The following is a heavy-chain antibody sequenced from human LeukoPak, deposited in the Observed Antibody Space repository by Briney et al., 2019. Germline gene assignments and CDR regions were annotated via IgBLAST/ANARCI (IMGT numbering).Heavy chain of an antibody. CDR2: IYYSGST. D-gene: IGHD5-18*01. J-gene: IGHJ6*03. CDR3: ARERGRSYGSVPYYYYYMDV. CDR1: GGSISSYY. Sequence: SETLSLTCTVSGGSISSYYWSWIRQPPGKGLEWIGYIYYSGSTNYNPSLKSRVTISVDTSKNQFSPKLSSVTAADTAVYYCARERGRSYGSVPYYYYYMDVWAKGTTVTVSS. V-gene: IGHV4-59*01.